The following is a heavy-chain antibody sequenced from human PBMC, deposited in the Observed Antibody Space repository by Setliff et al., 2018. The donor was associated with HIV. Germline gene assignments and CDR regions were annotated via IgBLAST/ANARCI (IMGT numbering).Heavy chain of an antibody. D-gene: IGHD4-4*01. CDR2: INPSDGTT. CDR1: GGTFSNYG. V-gene: IGHV1-46*01. J-gene: IGHJ4*02. CDR3: VKEYHTEVTDTRVANYFDY. Sequence: ASVKVSCKPSGGTFSNYGISWVRQAPGQGFEYMGIINPSDGTTDYTQKFQDRVTMTSDTSTSTVYMELRSLRSEDTAIYYCVKEYHTEVTDTRVANYFDYWGQGTLVTVSS.